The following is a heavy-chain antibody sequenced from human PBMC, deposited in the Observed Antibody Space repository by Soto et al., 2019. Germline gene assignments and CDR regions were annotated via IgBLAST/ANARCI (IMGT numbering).Heavy chain of an antibody. J-gene: IGHJ4*02. CDR3: ARAWAVPGSHWGD. Sequence: QVQLQESGPGLVKPSETLSLTCTVSGDSMNPYYWSWIRQPPGKGLEWIGYIYFSGSTNFNPSLNSRVTLYLDTSKRQFFLKLTSVTAADKAVYYCARAWAVPGSHWGDWGRGTLVTVSS. V-gene: IGHV4-59*01. CDR2: IYFSGST. D-gene: IGHD6-19*01. CDR1: GDSMNPYY.